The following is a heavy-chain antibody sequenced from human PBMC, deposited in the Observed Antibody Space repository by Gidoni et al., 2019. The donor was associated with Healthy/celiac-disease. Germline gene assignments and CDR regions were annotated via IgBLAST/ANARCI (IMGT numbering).Heavy chain of an antibody. D-gene: IGHD2-2*01. V-gene: IGHV4-34*01. CDR3: ARVVRGLVVPAPLAWFDP. Sequence: QVQLQQWGEGLLKPSETLSLTCADYRGSFRGYHWRWIRQPPGKGLEWIGEIHHSGSTNYNPSLKSRVTISVDTSKNQFSLKLSSVTAADTAVYYCARVVRGLVVPAPLAWFDPWGQGTLVTVSS. CDR1: RGSFRGYH. J-gene: IGHJ5*02. CDR2: IHHSGST.